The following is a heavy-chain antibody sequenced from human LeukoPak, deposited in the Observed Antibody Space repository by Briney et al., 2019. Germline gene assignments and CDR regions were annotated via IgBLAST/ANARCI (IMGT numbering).Heavy chain of an antibody. CDR2: ISYDGSNK. CDR1: GGTFSSYA. V-gene: IGHV3-30-3*01. D-gene: IGHD3-22*01. J-gene: IGHJ4*02. Sequence: SCKASGGTFSSYAMHWVRQAPGKGLEWVAVISYDGSNKYYADSVKGRFTISRDNSKNTLYLQMNSLRAEDTAVYYCARVRGQSYYDSSGYGGYFDYWGQGTLVTVSS. CDR3: ARVRGQSYYDSSGYGGYFDY.